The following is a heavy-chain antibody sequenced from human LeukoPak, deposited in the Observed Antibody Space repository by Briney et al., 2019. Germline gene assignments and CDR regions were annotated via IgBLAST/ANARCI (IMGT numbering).Heavy chain of an antibody. Sequence: GGSLRLSCAASGFTFDDYGMSWVRQPPGKGLEWVSGINWNGGSTNSVDSVKGRFTISRDDAKNSLYLQMNSLRTEDTALYYCAGDLGRDSSNWFPFPFDSWGRGTLVTVSS. D-gene: IGHD6-13*01. CDR2: INWNGGST. J-gene: IGHJ4*02. CDR1: GFTFDDYG. V-gene: IGHV3-20*04. CDR3: AGDLGRDSSNWFPFPFDS.